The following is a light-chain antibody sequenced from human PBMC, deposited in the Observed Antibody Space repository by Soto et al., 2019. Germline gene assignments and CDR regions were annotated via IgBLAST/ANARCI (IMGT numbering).Light chain of an antibody. CDR3: MQALQTPYT. V-gene: IGKV2-28*01. CDR2: LGF. Sequence: EIVMTQSPPSLTVTPGEPATISCRSSQRLLHSTGNYFLDWYLQKPGQSPQLLIYLGFNRAAGVPDRVSGSGAGTDFTLKISRVEAEDVGVYYCMQALQTPYTFGQGTKLEIK. CDR1: QRLLHSTGNYF. J-gene: IGKJ2*01.